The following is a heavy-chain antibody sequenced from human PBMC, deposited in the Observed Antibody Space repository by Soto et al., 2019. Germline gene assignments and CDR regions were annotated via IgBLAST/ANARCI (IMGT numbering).Heavy chain of an antibody. V-gene: IGHV4-59*01. D-gene: IGHD5-12*01. CDR1: GGSISSYY. CDR3: ARESVCSGYDLFDY. Sequence: QVQLQESGPGLVKPSETLSLTCTVSGGSISSYYWSWIRQPPGKGLEWIGYIYYSGSTNYNPSLKSRVTISVDTSKNQFSLKLSSVTAADTAVYYCARESVCSGYDLFDYWGQGTLVTVSS. CDR2: IYYSGST. J-gene: IGHJ4*02.